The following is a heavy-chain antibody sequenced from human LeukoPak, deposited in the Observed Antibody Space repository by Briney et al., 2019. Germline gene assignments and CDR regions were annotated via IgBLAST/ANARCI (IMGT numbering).Heavy chain of an antibody. V-gene: IGHV4-4*09. J-gene: IGHJ4*02. CDR3: ARELAAGGFDY. CDR1: GGSISSYY. Sequence: SETLSLTCTVSGGSISSYYWSWIRQPPGKGLEWIGYIYTSGSTNYNPSLKSRVTISVDTSKNQFSLKLSSVTAADTAVYYCARELAAGGFDYWGQGTLVTVSS. D-gene: IGHD6-13*01. CDR2: IYTSGST.